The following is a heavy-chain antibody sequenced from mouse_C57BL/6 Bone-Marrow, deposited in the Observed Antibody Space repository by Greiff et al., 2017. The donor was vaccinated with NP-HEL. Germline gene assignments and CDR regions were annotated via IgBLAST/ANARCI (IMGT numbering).Heavy chain of an antibody. D-gene: IGHD1-1*01. CDR3: ARSPHYYGSSYDAMDY. V-gene: IGHV1-72*01. CDR1: GYTFTSYW. J-gene: IGHJ4*01. Sequence: VQLQESGAELVKPGASVKLSCKASGYTFTSYWMHWVKQRPGRGLEWIGRIDPNSGGTKYNEKFKSKATLTVDKHSSTAYMQLSSLTSEDSAVYYGARSPHYYGSSYDAMDYWGQGTTVTVSS. CDR2: IDPNSGGT.